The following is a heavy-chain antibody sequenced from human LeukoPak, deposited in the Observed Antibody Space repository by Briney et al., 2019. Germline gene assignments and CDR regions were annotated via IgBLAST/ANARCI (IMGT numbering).Heavy chain of an antibody. CDR2: IYYSGST. Sequence: SETLSLTCTVSGGSISSSSYYWGWIRQPPGKGLEWIGSIYYSGSTYYNSSLKSRVTISVDTSKNQFSLKLTSVTAADTAVYYCARGSIGHYLDYWGQGTLVTVSS. CDR3: ARGSIGHYLDY. V-gene: IGHV4-39*01. J-gene: IGHJ4*02. D-gene: IGHD3/OR15-3a*01. CDR1: GGSISSSSYY.